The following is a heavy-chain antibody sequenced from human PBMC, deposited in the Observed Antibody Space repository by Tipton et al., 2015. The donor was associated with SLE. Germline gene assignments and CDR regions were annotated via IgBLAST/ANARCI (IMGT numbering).Heavy chain of an antibody. Sequence: GSLRLSCAASGFTFSSYGMHWVRQAPGKGLEWVAFIRYDGSNKYYADSVKGRFTISRDNSKNTLYLQMNSLRAEDTAVYYWAKDSGSYYYGMDVWGQGTTVTVSS. CDR3: AKDSGSYYYGMDV. CDR2: IRYDGSNK. CDR1: GFTFSSYG. V-gene: IGHV3-30*02. D-gene: IGHD1-26*01. J-gene: IGHJ6*02.